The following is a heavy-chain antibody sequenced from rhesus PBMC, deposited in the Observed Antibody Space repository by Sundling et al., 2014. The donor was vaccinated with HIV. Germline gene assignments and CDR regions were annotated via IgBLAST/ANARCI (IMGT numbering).Heavy chain of an antibody. CDR1: GGSFFGYF. D-gene: IGHD1-20*01. CDR3: VRDDVWKNVLDS. Sequence: QVQLQESGPKTGEAFGDPCPLTCTVSGGSFFGYFWGWVRQPPGKGLESIGFVSGNSGNADYKASLKSRVTISTDTAQNQLSLKLNSVTAADTAVYYCVRDDVWKNVLDSWGQGVAVTVSS. CDR2: VSGNSGNA. V-gene: IGHV4-165*01. J-gene: IGHJ6*01.